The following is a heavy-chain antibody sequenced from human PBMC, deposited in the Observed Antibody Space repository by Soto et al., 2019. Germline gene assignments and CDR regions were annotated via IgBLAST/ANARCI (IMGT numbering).Heavy chain of an antibody. CDR2: ISAYNGNT. CDR3: ATTPRSWPQKLDY. J-gene: IGHJ4*02. D-gene: IGHD6-13*01. Sequence: QVQLVQSGAEVKKPGASVKVSCRTSGYTFTSYGISWVRQAPGQGLEWMGWISAYNGNTNYAQKLQGRVTMTTDTPPTTAKWELRSLRSDDTAVYYWATTPRSWPQKLDYWGQGPLVTVSS. V-gene: IGHV1-18*01. CDR1: GYTFTSYG.